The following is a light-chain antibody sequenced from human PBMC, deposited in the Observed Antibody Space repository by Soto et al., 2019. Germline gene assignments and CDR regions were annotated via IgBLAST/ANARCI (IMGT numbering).Light chain of an antibody. CDR1: QNFFFDSANQNY. J-gene: IGKJ4*01. CDR2: WAS. Sequence: DPMLTQSPDSLPVSLGGRATIPCKSSQNFFFDSANQNYLAWYQQKPGQAPKTLLLWASARQSGVPDRFSGSGSGTDFTLTITSLQAEDAAVYYCQQYYYFQLTFGGGTKVDIK. CDR3: QQYYYFQLT. V-gene: IGKV4-1*01.